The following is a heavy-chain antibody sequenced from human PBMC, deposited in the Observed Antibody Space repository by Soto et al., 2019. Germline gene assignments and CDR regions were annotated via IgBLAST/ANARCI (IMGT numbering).Heavy chain of an antibody. V-gene: IGHV4-31*03. CDR2: IYYSGRT. J-gene: IGHJ5*02. CDR1: GGSISSGGYY. D-gene: IGHD6-13*01. Sequence: PSETLSLTCTVSGGSISSGGYYWSWIRQRPGKGLEWIGNIYYSGRTSYNPSLKSRFTISLDTSQNQFSLKVSSVTVADTAVYYCAKMYSRSWNWFDPWGQGTLVTVSS. CDR3: AKMYSRSWNWFDP.